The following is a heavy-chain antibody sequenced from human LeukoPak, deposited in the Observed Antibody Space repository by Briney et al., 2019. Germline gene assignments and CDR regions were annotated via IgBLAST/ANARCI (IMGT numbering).Heavy chain of an antibody. CDR3: ARPRRIGYSGYDDGDY. CDR2: IYYSGST. Sequence: PSETLSLTCTVSGGSISSSSYYWGWIRQPPGKGLEWIGSIYYSGSTYYNPSLKSRVTISVDTSKNQFSLKLSSVTAADTAVYYCARPRRIGYSGYDDGDYWGQGTLVTVSS. V-gene: IGHV4-39*01. CDR1: GGSISSSSYY. J-gene: IGHJ4*02. D-gene: IGHD5-12*01.